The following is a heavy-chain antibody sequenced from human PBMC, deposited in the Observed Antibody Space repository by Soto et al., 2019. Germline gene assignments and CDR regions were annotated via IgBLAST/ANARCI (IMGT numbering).Heavy chain of an antibody. CDR2: ISAYNGST. CDR1: GYTFTSYG. J-gene: IGHJ4*02. V-gene: IGHV1-18*01. D-gene: IGHD5-12*01. Sequence: ASVKVSCKASGYTFTSYGISWVRQAPGQGLEWMGWISAYNGSTNYAQKLRGRVTMTTDTSTSTAYMELRSLRSDDTAVYYCARDSPIGSTFSGYDAIDYWGQGTLVTVSS. CDR3: ARDSPIGSTFSGYDAIDY.